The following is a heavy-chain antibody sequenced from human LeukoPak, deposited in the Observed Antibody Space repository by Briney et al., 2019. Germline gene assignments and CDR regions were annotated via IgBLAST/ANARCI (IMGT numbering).Heavy chain of an antibody. Sequence: GKSLRLSCAASGFVLGDYAMHWVRQAPGKGLEWVAFITYDGTYTYYGDSVKGRFIISRDNSRYTLYLQMNSLRAEDTAVYYCARDPLWFGESPDYFDYWGQGTLVTVSS. V-gene: IGHV3-30*04. CDR1: GFVLGDYA. D-gene: IGHD3-10*01. J-gene: IGHJ4*02. CDR2: ITYDGTYT. CDR3: ARDPLWFGESPDYFDY.